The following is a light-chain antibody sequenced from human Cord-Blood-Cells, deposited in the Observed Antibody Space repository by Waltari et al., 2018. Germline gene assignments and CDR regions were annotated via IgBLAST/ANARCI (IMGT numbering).Light chain of an antibody. CDR1: QSISSY. CDR2: AAA. CDR3: QQSYSTPFT. V-gene: IGKV1-39*01. J-gene: IGKJ3*01. Sequence: DIQMTQFPSSLSASVGDRVTITYRASQSISSYLNWYQQKPGKAPKLLIYAAASLQSGVPSRFSGSGSGTDFTLTISSLQPDDFATYYCQQSYSTPFTFGPGTKVDIE.